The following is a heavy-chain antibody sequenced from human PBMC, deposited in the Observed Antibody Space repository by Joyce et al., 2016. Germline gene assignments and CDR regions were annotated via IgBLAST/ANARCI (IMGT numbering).Heavy chain of an antibody. D-gene: IGHD1-14*01. V-gene: IGHV1-69*12. CDR3: ARGGTSSDHYFFYTLDV. Sequence: QVLLVQSGAAVKRPGSSLRFSCKSSGGDFSNYTVNWVRQAPGQRLEWRGGISPVVGAAKDAEDFQGRGTVTADQSTRTAYLELSSLTSADTAVYYCARGGTSSDHYFFYTLDVWGPGTTVIVSS. CDR2: ISPVVGAA. J-gene: IGHJ6*02. CDR1: GGDFSNYT.